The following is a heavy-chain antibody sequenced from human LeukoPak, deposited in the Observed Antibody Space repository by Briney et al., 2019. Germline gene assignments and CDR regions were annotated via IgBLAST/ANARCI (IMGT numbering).Heavy chain of an antibody. Sequence: GGSLRLSCAASGFTLSTYSMNWVRQAPGKGLEWVSSISSRSSYIYYADSVKGRFTISRDNSKNTLYLQMNSLRAEDTAVYYCAKDRKWELPIDAFDIWGQGTMVTVSS. J-gene: IGHJ3*02. CDR1: GFTLSTYS. V-gene: IGHV3-21*04. D-gene: IGHD1-26*01. CDR2: ISSRSSYI. CDR3: AKDRKWELPIDAFDI.